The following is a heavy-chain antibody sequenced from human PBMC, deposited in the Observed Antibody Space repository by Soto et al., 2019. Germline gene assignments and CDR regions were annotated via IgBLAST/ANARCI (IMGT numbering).Heavy chain of an antibody. Sequence: SETLSLTCSVSGSSISSNYWSWIRQPPGKGLEWIGYIYYSGSTNYNPSLKSRVTITADTSKNQFSLKLSSVTAADTAVYYCAREDYYDSGVAGWFDPWGQGTLVTVS. CDR3: AREDYYDSGVAGWFDP. D-gene: IGHD3-22*01. CDR1: GSSISSNY. CDR2: IYYSGST. V-gene: IGHV4-59*12. J-gene: IGHJ5*02.